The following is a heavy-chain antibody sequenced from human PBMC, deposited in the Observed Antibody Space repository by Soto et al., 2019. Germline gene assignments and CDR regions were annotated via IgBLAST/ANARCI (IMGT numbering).Heavy chain of an antibody. V-gene: IGHV4-39*01. CDR1: GGSISSSSYY. D-gene: IGHD3-16*01. J-gene: IGHJ6*02. CDR3: ARILGEVVTPLPYYYGMDV. Sequence: SETLSLTCTVSGGSISSSSYYWGWIRQPPGKGLEWIGSIYYSGSTYYNPSLKSRVTISVDTSKNQFSLKLSSVTAADTAVYYCARILGEVVTPLPYYYGMDVWGQGTTVTVSS. CDR2: IYYSGST.